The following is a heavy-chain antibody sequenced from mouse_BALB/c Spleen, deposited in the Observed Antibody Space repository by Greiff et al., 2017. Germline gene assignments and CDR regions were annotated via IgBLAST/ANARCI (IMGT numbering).Heavy chain of an antibody. D-gene: IGHD1-2*01. CDR2: IWAGGST. CDR1: GFSLTSYG. J-gene: IGHJ4*01. CDR3: AAYYYGYSAMDY. V-gene: IGHV2-9*02. Sequence: VQLVESGPGLVAPSQSLSITCTVSGFSLTSYGVHWVRQPPGKGLEWLGVIWAGGSTNYNSALMSRLSISKDNSKSQVFLKMNSLQTDDTAMYYCAAYYYGYSAMDYWGQGTSVTVSS.